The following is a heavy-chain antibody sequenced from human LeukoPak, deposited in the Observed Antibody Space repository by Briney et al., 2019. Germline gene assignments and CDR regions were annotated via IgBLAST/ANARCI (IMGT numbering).Heavy chain of an antibody. J-gene: IGHJ4*02. Sequence: ASVKVSCKASGGTFSSYAISWVRQAPGQGLEWMGSIIPIFGTANYAQKFQGRVTITADKSTSTAYMELSSLRSEDTAVYYCATGAGAYDYGGKEIDYWGQGTLVTVSS. CDR1: GGTFSSYA. V-gene: IGHV1-69*06. D-gene: IGHD4-23*01. CDR3: ATGAGAYDYGGKEIDY. CDR2: IIPIFGTA.